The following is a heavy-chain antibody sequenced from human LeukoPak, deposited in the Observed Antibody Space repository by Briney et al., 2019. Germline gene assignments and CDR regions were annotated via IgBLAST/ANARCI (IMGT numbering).Heavy chain of an antibody. CDR1: GFTFTSYW. Sequence: SLRLSCAASGFTFTSYWMNWARQAPGKGLEWVASINHNGNVNYYVDSVKGRFTISRDNAKNSLYLQMSNLRAEDTAVYFCARGGGLDVWGQGATVTVSS. CDR3: ARGGGLDV. V-gene: IGHV3-7*03. J-gene: IGHJ6*02. CDR2: INHNGNVN. D-gene: IGHD3-16*01.